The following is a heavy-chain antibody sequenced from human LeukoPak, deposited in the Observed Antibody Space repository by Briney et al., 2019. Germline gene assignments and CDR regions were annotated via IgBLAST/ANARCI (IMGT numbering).Heavy chain of an antibody. D-gene: IGHD3-22*01. J-gene: IGHJ4*02. CDR1: GFTFSSYW. Sequence: GGSLRLSCAASGFTFSSYWMSWVRQGLGKGLGWGANIKRDGGEKYYVESVKGRFTISRDNAKNSLYMQMNSLRAEDTAVYYCARDYYDSSGYYHVGYFDYWGQGTLVTVSS. CDR3: ARDYYDSSGYYHVGYFDY. V-gene: IGHV3-7*01. CDR2: IKRDGGEK.